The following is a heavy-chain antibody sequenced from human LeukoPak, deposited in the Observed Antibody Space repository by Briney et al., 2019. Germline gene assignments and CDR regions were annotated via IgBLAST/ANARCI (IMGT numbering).Heavy chain of an antibody. D-gene: IGHD3-3*01. CDR1: GFTFSGYA. V-gene: IGHV3-23*01. Sequence: GGSLRLSCAASGFTFSGYAMSWVRQAPGKGLEWVSSVSGSGGSTYYADSVKGRFTISRDNSKSTLFLQMNSLRAEDTAVYYCAKDMDFWSGSTFDYWGQGTLVTVSS. CDR3: AKDMDFWSGSTFDY. CDR2: VSGSGGST. J-gene: IGHJ4*02.